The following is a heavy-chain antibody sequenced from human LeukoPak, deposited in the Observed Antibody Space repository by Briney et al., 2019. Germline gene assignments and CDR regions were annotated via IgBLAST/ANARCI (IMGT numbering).Heavy chain of an antibody. CDR1: GFTFSSHT. J-gene: IGHJ4*02. V-gene: IGHV3-23*01. D-gene: IGHD3-10*01. CDR3: AKDAGGAGASTFDY. CDR2: IGGRGGSI. Sequence: GGSLRLSCAASGFTFSSHTMSWVRQAPGKGLEWVSTIGGRGGSIYYADAVKGRFTISRDNSKNTLSLQMNSLKAEDTAIYYCAKDAGGAGASTFDYWGQGTLVTVSS.